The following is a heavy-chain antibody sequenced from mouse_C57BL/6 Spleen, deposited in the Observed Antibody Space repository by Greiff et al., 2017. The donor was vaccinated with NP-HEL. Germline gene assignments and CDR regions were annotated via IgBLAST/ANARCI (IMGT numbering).Heavy chain of an antibody. CDR3: ASSYYYGSSWYFDV. J-gene: IGHJ1*03. V-gene: IGHV1-52*01. Sequence: QVQLQQPGAELVRPGSSVKLSCKASGYTFTSYWMHWVKQRPIQGLEWIGNIDPSDSETHYNQKFKDKATLTVDISSSTAYMQLSSLTSEDSAVYYCASSYYYGSSWYFDVWGTGTTVTVSS. CDR2: IDPSDSET. CDR1: GYTFTSYW. D-gene: IGHD1-1*01.